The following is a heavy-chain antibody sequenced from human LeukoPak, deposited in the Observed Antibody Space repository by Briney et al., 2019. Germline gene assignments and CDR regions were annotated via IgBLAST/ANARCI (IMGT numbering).Heavy chain of an antibody. Sequence: GGSLRLSCAASGFTFNRYWMSWVRQAPGKGPQWVANIKQDGSAKYYVDSVKGRFTISRDNAKNSLYLQMNSLRAEDTAVYYCARVEASGYDYGAFDYWGQGTLVTVSS. J-gene: IGHJ4*02. CDR1: GFTFNRYW. V-gene: IGHV3-7*01. CDR2: IKQDGSAK. CDR3: ARVEASGYDYGAFDY. D-gene: IGHD5-12*01.